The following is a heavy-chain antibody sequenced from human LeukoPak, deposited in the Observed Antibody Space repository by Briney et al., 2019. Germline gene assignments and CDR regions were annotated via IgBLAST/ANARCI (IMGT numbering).Heavy chain of an antibody. CDR1: GYTFSSYD. V-gene: IGHV1-8*01. Sequence: ASVKVSCKASGYTFSSYDIIWVRQASGQGLEWMGWMNPNSGHTGYAQKFQGRVTMTRSTSISTAYMELTSLTSGDSAVYYCARDARESITIFGVVIGVGGLDPWGQGTLVTVSS. CDR3: ARDARESITIFGVVIGVGGLDP. D-gene: IGHD3-3*01. J-gene: IGHJ5*02. CDR2: MNPNSGHT.